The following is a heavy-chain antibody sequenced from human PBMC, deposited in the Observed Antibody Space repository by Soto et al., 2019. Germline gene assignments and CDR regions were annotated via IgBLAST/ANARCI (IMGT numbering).Heavy chain of an antibody. CDR2: ISSSSGYI. V-gene: IGHV3-21*01. Sequence: VQLVESGGGVVQPGRPLRLSCAAFGFSFDIYTMHWVRQAPGKGLEWVSSISSSSGYIYYADSVKGRFTISRDDAKNSLSLQMNSLRAEDTAVYYCARVRSYSYGQGYGMDVWGQGTTVTVSS. CDR3: ARVRSYSYGQGYGMDV. D-gene: IGHD5-18*01. CDR1: GFSFDIYT. J-gene: IGHJ6*02.